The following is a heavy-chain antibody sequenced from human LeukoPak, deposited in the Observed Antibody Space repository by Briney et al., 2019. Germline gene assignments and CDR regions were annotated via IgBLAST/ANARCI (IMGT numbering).Heavy chain of an antibody. CDR1: GFTFSSYS. J-gene: IGHJ4*02. D-gene: IGHD6-19*01. CDR2: IWYDGTNK. V-gene: IGHV3-33*08. Sequence: GGSLRLSCAASGFTFSSYSMNWVRQAPGKGLEGVAVIWYDGTNKYYADSVEGRFTISRDNSKNTLYLQMNSLRAEDTAVYYCARTRYNSGGGDHWGQGTRVTVSP. CDR3: ARTRYNSGGGDH.